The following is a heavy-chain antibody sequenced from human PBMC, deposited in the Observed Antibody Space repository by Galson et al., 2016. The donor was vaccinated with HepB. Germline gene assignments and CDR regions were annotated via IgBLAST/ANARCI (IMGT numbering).Heavy chain of an antibody. D-gene: IGHD1-26*01. CDR2: IYYSGST. V-gene: IGHV4-59*01. CDR1: GGSISSYY. Sequence: SETLSLTCTVSGGSISSYYWSWIRQPPGKGLEWIGYIYYSGSTNYNPSLKSRVTISVDASKNQISLKLSSVNAADTAVYYCAREGSGSWWKWFDPWGQGTLVTVSS. J-gene: IGHJ5*02. CDR3: AREGSGSWWKWFDP.